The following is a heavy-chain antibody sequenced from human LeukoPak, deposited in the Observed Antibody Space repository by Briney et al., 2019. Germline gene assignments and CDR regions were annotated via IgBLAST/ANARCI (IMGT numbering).Heavy chain of an antibody. J-gene: IGHJ4*02. V-gene: IGHV4-39*07. Sequence: SETLSLTCTVSGDSISKSNYYWGWIRQPPGKDLECIGTIYYSGRTYYNPSLTSRVTLSVDMSKNQFSLKLNSVTAADTAVYYCARILYSSNIDYWGQGTLVTVSS. D-gene: IGHD6-19*01. CDR2: IYYSGRT. CDR1: GDSISKSNYY. CDR3: ARILYSSNIDY.